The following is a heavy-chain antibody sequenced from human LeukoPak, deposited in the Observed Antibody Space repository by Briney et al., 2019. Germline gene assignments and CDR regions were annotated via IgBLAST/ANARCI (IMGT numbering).Heavy chain of an antibody. D-gene: IGHD3-3*01. CDR2: INHSGST. J-gene: IGHJ4*02. V-gene: IGHV4-34*01. CDR3: ARGLGDFWSGPYYFDY. Sequence: SETLSLTCAVYGGSFSGYYWSWIRQPPGKGLEWIGEINHSGSTNYNPSLKSRVTISVDTSKNQFSLKLSSVTAADTAVYYCARGLGDFWSGPYYFDYWGQGTLVTVSS. CDR1: GGSFSGYY.